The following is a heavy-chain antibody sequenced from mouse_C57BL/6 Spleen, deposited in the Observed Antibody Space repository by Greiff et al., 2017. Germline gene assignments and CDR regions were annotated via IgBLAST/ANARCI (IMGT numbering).Heavy chain of an antibody. CDR1: GYTFTSYW. CDR3: AIYITTVVANAMDY. J-gene: IGHJ4*01. V-gene: IGHV1-74*01. Sequence: QVQLQQPGAELVKPGASVKVSCKASGYTFTSYWMHWVKQRPGQGLEWIGRFHPSDSDTNYNQKFKGKATLTVDKSSSTAYMQLSSLTSEDSAVYYCAIYITTVVANAMDYWGQGTSVTVSS. D-gene: IGHD1-1*01. CDR2: FHPSDSDT.